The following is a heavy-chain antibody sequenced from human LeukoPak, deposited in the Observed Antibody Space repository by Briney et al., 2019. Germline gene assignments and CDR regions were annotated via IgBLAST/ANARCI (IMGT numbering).Heavy chain of an antibody. V-gene: IGHV3-48*03. CDR1: GFTFSSYA. D-gene: IGHD3-22*01. CDR2: ISSSGSTI. CDR3: ARGGVYYDSSGLDY. J-gene: IGHJ4*02. Sequence: GGSLRLSCSASGFTFSSYAMHWVRQAPGKGLEWVSYISSSGSTIYYADSVKGRFAISRDNAKNSLYLQMNILRAEDTTVYYCARGGVYYDSSGLDYWGQGTLVTVSS.